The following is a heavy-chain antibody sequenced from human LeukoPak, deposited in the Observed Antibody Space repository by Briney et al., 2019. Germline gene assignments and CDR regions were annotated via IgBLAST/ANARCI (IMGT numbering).Heavy chain of an antibody. V-gene: IGHV4-4*07. CDR2: IYTSGST. CDR3: ARSSSSWYPLDFDY. D-gene: IGHD6-13*01. CDR1: GGSISSYY. J-gene: IGHJ4*02. Sequence: PSETLSLTCAVSGGSISSYYWRWIRQPAGKGLEWIWRIYTSGSTNYNPSLKSRVTMSVDTSKNQFSLKLSSVTAADTAVYYCARSSSSWYPLDFDYWGQGTLVTVSS.